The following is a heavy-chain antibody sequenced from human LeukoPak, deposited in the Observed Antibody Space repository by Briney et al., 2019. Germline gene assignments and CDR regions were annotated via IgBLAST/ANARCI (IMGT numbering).Heavy chain of an antibody. D-gene: IGHD3-16*01. CDR1: GFTFSNYW. V-gene: IGHV3-74*01. CDR3: ARGGSYGDY. CDR2: VNLDGSNI. J-gene: IGHJ4*02. Sequence: GGSLRLSCAASGFTFSNYWMHCVRQVPDKGLVWVSRVNLDGSNIAYANSVKGRFTSSRDNAKNTLYLQMNRLRVEDTAVYYCARGGSYGDYWGQGILVTVSS.